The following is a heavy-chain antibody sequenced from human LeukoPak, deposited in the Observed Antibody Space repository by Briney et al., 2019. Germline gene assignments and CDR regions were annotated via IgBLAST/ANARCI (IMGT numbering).Heavy chain of an antibody. J-gene: IGHJ4*02. CDR1: GGSISSHY. CDR2: IYYSGST. V-gene: IGHV4-59*11. D-gene: IGHD3-9*01. Sequence: SETLSLTCTVSGGSISSHYWSWIRQPPGKGLEWIGYIYYSGSTNYNPSLKSRVTISVDTSKNQFSLKLSSVTAADTAVYYCARVSYFDWLFGYWGQGTLVTVSS. CDR3: ARVSYFDWLFGY.